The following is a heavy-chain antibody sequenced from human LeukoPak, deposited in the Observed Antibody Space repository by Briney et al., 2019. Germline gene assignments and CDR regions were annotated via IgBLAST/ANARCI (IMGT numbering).Heavy chain of an antibody. V-gene: IGHV1-46*01. CDR1: GHTLTSYY. J-gene: IGHJ3*02. CDR3: AATLYVWGSFPDAFDI. Sequence: GASVKVSCKASGHTLTSYYMHWVGQAPGQGREWMGVINPSGASTSYAQNFQDRVTVTRDTSTSTVYMELSNLRSEDTAVYFCAATLYVWGSFPDAFDIWGQGTLVTVSS. CDR2: INPSGAST. D-gene: IGHD3-16*01.